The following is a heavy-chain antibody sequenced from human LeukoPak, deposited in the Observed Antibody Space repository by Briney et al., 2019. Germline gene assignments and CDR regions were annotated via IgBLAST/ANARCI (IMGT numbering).Heavy chain of an antibody. V-gene: IGHV3-7*03. Sequence: GGSLRLSCAASGFTFTSHWMSWVRQAPGKGLEWVARMNLDGSEKYYVDSVKGRFTISRDNAKTSLYLQMNSLRAEDTALYYCARDSGYGGNCDYWGQGTLVTVSS. CDR1: GFTFTSHW. J-gene: IGHJ4*02. CDR2: MNLDGSEK. CDR3: ARDSGYGGNCDY. D-gene: IGHD4-23*01.